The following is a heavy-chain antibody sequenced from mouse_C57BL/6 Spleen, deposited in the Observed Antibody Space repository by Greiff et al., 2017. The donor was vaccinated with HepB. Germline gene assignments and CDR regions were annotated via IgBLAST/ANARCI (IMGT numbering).Heavy chain of an antibody. CDR3: ARDWDGYAMDY. V-gene: IGHV1-18*01. J-gene: IGHJ4*01. CDR1: GYTFTDYN. CDR2: INPNNGGT. Sequence: VHVKQSGPELVKPGASVKIPCKASGYTFTDYNMDWVKQSHGKSLEWIGDINPNNGGTIYNQKFKGKATLTVDKSSSTAYMELRSLTSEDTAVYYCARDWDGYAMDYWGQGTSVTVSS. D-gene: IGHD4-1*01.